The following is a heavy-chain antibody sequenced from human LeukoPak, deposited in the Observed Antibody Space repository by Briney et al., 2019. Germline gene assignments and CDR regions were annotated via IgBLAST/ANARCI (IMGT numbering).Heavy chain of an antibody. CDR2: INPKIGGT. CDR3: ARDSSRRPQIYDIATSFSTDS. D-gene: IGHD3-9*01. V-gene: IGHV1-2*02. Sequence: ASVKVSCKASGYTFTDYYIHWVRQAPGQGLEWMGYINPKIGGTNYAQRFQGGVSMTRDTSITTAYMELRRVTSDDTAVYYCARDSSRRPQIYDIATSFSTDSWGQGTLVTVSS. J-gene: IGHJ4*02. CDR1: GYTFTDYY.